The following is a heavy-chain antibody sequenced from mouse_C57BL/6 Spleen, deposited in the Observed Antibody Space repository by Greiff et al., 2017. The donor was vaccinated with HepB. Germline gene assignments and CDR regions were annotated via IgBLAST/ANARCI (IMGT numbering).Heavy chain of an antibody. Sequence: VQLQQSGAELVRPGTSVKVSCKASGYAFTNYLIEWVKQRPGQGLEWIGVINPGSGGTNYNEKVKGKATLTADKSSSTAYMQLSSLTSEDSAVYFGARSTTVVAGDVWGTGTTVTVSS. V-gene: IGHV1-54*01. CDR3: ARSTTVVAGDV. CDR2: INPGSGGT. D-gene: IGHD1-1*01. J-gene: IGHJ1*03. CDR1: GYAFTNYL.